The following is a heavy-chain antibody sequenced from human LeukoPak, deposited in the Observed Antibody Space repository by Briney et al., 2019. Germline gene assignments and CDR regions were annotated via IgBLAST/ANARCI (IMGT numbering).Heavy chain of an antibody. CDR3: ARVGYTSGWYRN. Sequence: LTVSCPGCLLRVSNKLLIELGQAAPKGVEWVSVIYGGGSTLYADSVQGRFTISRNNSNNTLFLQMNRLRVEDTAVYYCARVGYTSGWYRNWGQGTLVTVSS. D-gene: IGHD6-19*01. J-gene: IGHJ4*02. CDR1: LLRVSNKL. V-gene: IGHV3-66*01. CDR2: IYGGGST.